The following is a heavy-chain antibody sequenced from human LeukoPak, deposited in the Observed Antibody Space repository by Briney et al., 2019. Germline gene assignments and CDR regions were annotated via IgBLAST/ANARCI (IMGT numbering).Heavy chain of an antibody. V-gene: IGHV3-9*01. Sequence: GGSLRLSCAASGFTFDDYAMHWVRKAPGKGLGWVSGISGNSGSIGYADSVKGRFTISRDNAKNSLYLHRSSLRAEDTALYYCAKDARAIPGLFDYWGQGTLVTVSS. CDR1: GFTFDDYA. J-gene: IGHJ4*02. CDR3: AKDARAIPGLFDY. CDR2: ISGNSGSI.